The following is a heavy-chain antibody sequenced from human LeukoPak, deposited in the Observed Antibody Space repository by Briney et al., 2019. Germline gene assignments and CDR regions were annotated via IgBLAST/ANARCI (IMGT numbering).Heavy chain of an antibody. CDR3: ATLSDSSGDY. CDR1: GYTFTDYY. CDR2: INPNSGGT. Sequence: ASVKVSCKASGYTFTDYYMHWVRQAPGQGLEWMGRINPNSGGTNYAQDFQGRVTMTKDTSISTAYMELSRLRSDDTAVYYCATLSDSSGDYWGQGTLVTVSS. D-gene: IGHD6-25*01. J-gene: IGHJ4*02. V-gene: IGHV1-2*06.